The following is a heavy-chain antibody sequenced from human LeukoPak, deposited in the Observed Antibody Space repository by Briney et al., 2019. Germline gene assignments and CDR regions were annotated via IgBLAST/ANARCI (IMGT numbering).Heavy chain of an antibody. CDR3: ARVFPPNWFDP. V-gene: IGHV3-66*01. CDR1: EFTVTSNY. D-gene: IGHD3-10*02. Sequence: VRSLTLSCAASEFTVTSNYMSWLRHPPGNGREWVSIIYSGGGAYYADSVKGRFTISRDNSRNTLFLQMNSLRAADTAMYYCARVFPPNWFDPWGQGTLVTVSS. CDR2: IYSGGGA. J-gene: IGHJ5*02.